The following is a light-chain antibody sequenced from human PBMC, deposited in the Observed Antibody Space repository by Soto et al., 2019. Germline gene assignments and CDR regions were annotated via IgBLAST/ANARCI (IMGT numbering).Light chain of an antibody. Sequence: QSALTQPASVSGSPGQSITISCTGTSSDVGGYNYVSWYQQHPGKAPKLMIYDVSNRPSGVSNRFSGSKSGNTASLTISGLHAEDEADYYCSSYISRSTLVFGGGTKVTVL. V-gene: IGLV2-14*01. CDR3: SSYISRSTLV. CDR1: SSDVGGYNY. J-gene: IGLJ2*01. CDR2: DVS.